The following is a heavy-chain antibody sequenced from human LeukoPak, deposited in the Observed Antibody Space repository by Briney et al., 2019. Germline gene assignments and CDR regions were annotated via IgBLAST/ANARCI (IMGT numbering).Heavy chain of an antibody. Sequence: SVKVSCKASGGTFSSYAISWVRQAPGQGLEWMGGIIPIFGTANYAQKFQGRVTITADESTSTAYMELSSLRSEDTAVYYCARDRTGGYSPSMDVWGQGTTVTVSS. CDR2: IIPIFGTA. CDR3: ARDRTGGYSPSMDV. J-gene: IGHJ6*02. V-gene: IGHV1-69*13. CDR1: GGTFSSYA. D-gene: IGHD5-18*01.